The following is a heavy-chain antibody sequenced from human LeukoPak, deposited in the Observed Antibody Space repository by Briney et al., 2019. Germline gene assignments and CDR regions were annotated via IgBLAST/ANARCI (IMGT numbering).Heavy chain of an antibody. CDR3: ATARDAMTFDY. CDR2: IYPGDSDT. J-gene: IGHJ4*02. V-gene: IGHV5-51*01. CDR1: GYSFTSYW. Sequence: GESLKISCKGSGYSFTSYWIGWVRQMPGKGLEWMGIIYPGDSDTSYSPSFQGHVTISADKSISTAYLQWSSLTASATALYYCATARDAMTFDYWGQGTLVTVSS. D-gene: IGHD6-25*01.